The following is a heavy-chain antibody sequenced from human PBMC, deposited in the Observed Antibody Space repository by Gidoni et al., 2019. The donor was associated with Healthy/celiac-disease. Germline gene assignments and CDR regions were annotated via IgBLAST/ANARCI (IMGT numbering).Heavy chain of an antibody. CDR3: ARSDYDFWSGSTIDY. Sequence: QVQLVESGGGGVQPGRSLRLSWAASGVTVSSYGMHWVRQAPGKGLEWVAVIWYDGSNKYYADSVKGRFTISRDNYTLYLQMNSLRAEDTAVYYCARSDYDFWSGSTIDYWGQGTLVTVSS. CDR1: GVTVSSYG. D-gene: IGHD3-3*01. CDR2: IWYDGSNK. V-gene: IGHV3-33*01. J-gene: IGHJ4*02.